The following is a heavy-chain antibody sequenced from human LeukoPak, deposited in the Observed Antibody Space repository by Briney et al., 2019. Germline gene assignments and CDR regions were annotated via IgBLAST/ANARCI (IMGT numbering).Heavy chain of an antibody. Sequence: GGSLRLSCAASGFTSSSYWMSWVRQAPGKGLEWVANIKQDGSEKYYVDSVKGRFTISRDNAKNSLYLQMNSLRAEDTAVYYCARDGVLLWFGELLDYWGQGTLVTVSS. CDR1: GFTSSSYW. CDR3: ARDGVLLWFGELLDY. J-gene: IGHJ4*02. V-gene: IGHV3-7*03. D-gene: IGHD3-10*01. CDR2: IKQDGSEK.